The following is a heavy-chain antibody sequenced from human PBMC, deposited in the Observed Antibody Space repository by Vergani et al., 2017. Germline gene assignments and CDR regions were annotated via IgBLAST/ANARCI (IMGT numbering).Heavy chain of an antibody. CDR2: IITILGIA. J-gene: IGHJ4*02. CDR1: GGTFSSYA. D-gene: IGHD6-13*01. Sequence: QVQLVQSGAEVKKPGSSVKVSCKASGGTFSSYAISWVRQAPGQGLEWVGRIITILGIANYAQKFQGRVTITADKTTNTAYMELSSLRSEDTAVYYCAIKLLYSSSWYNDYWGQGTLVTVSS. V-gene: IGHV1-69*04. CDR3: AIKLLYSSSWYNDY.